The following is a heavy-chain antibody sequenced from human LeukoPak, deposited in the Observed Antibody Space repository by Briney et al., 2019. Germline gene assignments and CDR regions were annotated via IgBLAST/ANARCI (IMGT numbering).Heavy chain of an antibody. CDR1: GYTFTSYD. CDR3: ARDRTYYDILTGYPVLEEARRDAFDI. V-gene: IGHV1-8*01. CDR2: MNPNSGNT. Sequence: GASVKVSCKASGYTFTSYDINWVRQATGQGLEWMGWMNPNSGNTGYAQKFQGRVTMTRNTSISTAYMELSSLRSEDTAVYYCARDRTYYDILTGYPVLEEARRDAFDIWGQGTMVTVSS. J-gene: IGHJ3*02. D-gene: IGHD3-9*01.